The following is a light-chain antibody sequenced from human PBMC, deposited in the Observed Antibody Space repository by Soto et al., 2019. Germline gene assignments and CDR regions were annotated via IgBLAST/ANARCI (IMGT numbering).Light chain of an antibody. CDR1: QSITRY. J-gene: IGKJ2*01. Sequence: DIQMSQSPSSLSASVGDRVTITCRASQSITRYLNWYQQKPGKAPKLLIYAASSLQSEVPARFSGSGSGTDFTLIISSLQPEDFATYYCQQSYSTPPFTFGQGTKLEIK. V-gene: IGKV1-39*01. CDR3: QQSYSTPPFT. CDR2: AAS.